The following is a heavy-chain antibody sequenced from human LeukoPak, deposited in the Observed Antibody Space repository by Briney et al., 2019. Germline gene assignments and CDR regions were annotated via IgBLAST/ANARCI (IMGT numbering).Heavy chain of an antibody. J-gene: IGHJ3*02. D-gene: IGHD3-3*01. CDR2: IIPIFGTA. CDR1: GGTFSSYA. CDR3: ARTSPVTIFGVVSVGGAFDI. Sequence: SVKVSRKASGGTFSSYAISWVRQAPGQGLEWMGGIIPIFGTANYAQKFQGRVTITTDESTSTAYMELRSLRSDDTTVYYCARTSPVTIFGVVSVGGAFDIWGQGTMVTVSS. V-gene: IGHV1-69*05.